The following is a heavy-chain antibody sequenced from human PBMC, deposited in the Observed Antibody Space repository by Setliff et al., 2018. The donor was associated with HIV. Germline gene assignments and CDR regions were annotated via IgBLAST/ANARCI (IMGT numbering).Heavy chain of an antibody. CDR1: GYTFTSYG. CDR2: VNPSGGST. D-gene: IGHD6-6*01. V-gene: IGHV1-46*01. J-gene: IGHJ4*02. Sequence: ASVKVSCKASGYTFTSYGISWVRQAPGEGLEWMGIVNPSGGSTNYAQKFQGRVTMTRDTSTSTVYMELSSLRSEDTAVYYCARELGYSSSSGPFDYWGQGTLVTVSS. CDR3: ARELGYSSSSGPFDY.